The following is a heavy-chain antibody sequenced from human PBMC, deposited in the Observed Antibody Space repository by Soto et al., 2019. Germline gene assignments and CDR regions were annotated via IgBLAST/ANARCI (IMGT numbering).Heavy chain of an antibody. CDR3: ARANSDSFWFDP. V-gene: IGHV4-61*01. CDR2: IYYSGST. J-gene: IGHJ5*02. Sequence: LSLTCTVSGGSVSSSNYYWSWIRQPPGKGLEWIAYIYYSGSTTYNPSLKSRVAISQDASKNQFSLKLSSVTAADTAIYYCARANSDSFWFDPWGQGTLVTVSS. D-gene: IGHD6-6*01. CDR1: GGSVSSSNYY.